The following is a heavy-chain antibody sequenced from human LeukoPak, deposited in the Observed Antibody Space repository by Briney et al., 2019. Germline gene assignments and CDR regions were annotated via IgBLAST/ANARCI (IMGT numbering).Heavy chain of an antibody. Sequence: SVKVSCKASGGAFSSYAISWVRQAPGQGPEWMGGIIPIFGTANYAQKFQGRVTITADESTSTAYMELSSLRSEDTAVYYCATSFGEFLYFDYWGQGTLVTVSS. D-gene: IGHD3-10*01. V-gene: IGHV1-69*01. CDR2: IIPIFGTA. CDR3: ATSFGEFLYFDY. CDR1: GGAFSSYA. J-gene: IGHJ4*02.